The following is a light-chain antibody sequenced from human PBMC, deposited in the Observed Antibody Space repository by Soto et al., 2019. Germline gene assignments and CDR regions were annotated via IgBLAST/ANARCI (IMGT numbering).Light chain of an antibody. CDR2: AAS. V-gene: IGKV1-27*01. Sequence: DIQLTQSPSSLSASVGDRVTITCRASQAIYNYLAWYQQKPGKVPTLLISAASTLQSGVPSRFSGSGSGTDFTITISSLQPEDIETYYCQKFSAVPTFGGGTKVEIK. CDR3: QKFSAVPT. CDR1: QAIYNY. J-gene: IGKJ4*01.